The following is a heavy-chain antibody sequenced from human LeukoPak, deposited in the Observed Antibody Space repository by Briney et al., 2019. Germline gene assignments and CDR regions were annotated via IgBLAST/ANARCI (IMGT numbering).Heavy chain of an antibody. V-gene: IGHV4-59*01. CDR2: IHYSGST. J-gene: IGHJ4*02. D-gene: IGHD3-22*01. CDR3: AMYDYSGWHYFTY. Sequence: SETLSLTCTVSGGSITTTYSGWIRQPPGKGLELIGYIHYSGSTDYNPSLQSRVTMSIDTSKNQFSLNLSSVTAADTAVYYCAMYDYSGWHYFTYWGQGTLATVSS. CDR1: GGSITTTY.